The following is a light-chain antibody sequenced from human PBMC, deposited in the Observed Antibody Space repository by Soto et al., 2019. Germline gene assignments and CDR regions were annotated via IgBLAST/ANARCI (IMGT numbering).Light chain of an antibody. J-gene: IGLJ2*01. CDR2: KDS. V-gene: IGLV3-27*01. CDR1: VLAKKY. Sequence: SYELTQPSSVSVSTGQTARITCSGDVLAKKYARWFQQKPGQAPVLVIYKDSERPSGIPERFSGSSSGTTVTLTISGAQVEYEADYYCYSAADNVVFGGGTKLTV. CDR3: YSAADNVV.